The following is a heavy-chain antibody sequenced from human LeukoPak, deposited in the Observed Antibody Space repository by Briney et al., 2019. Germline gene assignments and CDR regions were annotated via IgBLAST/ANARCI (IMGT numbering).Heavy chain of an antibody. V-gene: IGHV4-39*07. CDR3: ARPNIRYCSGGACSNDGSDY. CDR1: GGSISSSSYY. CDR2: IYYSGST. D-gene: IGHD2-15*01. J-gene: IGHJ4*02. Sequence: SETLSLTCTVSGGSISSSSYYWGWIRQPPGKGLEWIGSIYYSGSTYYNPSLKRRVTISVDTSKNQFSLKLSSVTAADTAVYYCARPNIRYCSGGACSNDGSDYWGQGTLVTVSS.